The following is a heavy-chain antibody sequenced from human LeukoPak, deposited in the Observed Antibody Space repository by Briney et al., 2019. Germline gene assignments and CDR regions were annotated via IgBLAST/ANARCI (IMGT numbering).Heavy chain of an antibody. CDR1: GFTFSSYG. V-gene: IGHV3-30*02. Sequence: GGSLRLSCAASGFTFSSYGMHWVRQAPGKGLGWVAFIRYDGSNKYYVDSVKGRFTISRDNSKNTLYLQMNSLRAEDTAVYYCAKDNYDYGDYDGGDYWGQGTLVTVSS. J-gene: IGHJ4*02. CDR3: AKDNYDYGDYDGGDY. D-gene: IGHD4-17*01. CDR2: IRYDGSNK.